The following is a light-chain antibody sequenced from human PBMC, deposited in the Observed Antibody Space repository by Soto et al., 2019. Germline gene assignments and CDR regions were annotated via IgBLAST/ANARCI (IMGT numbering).Light chain of an antibody. V-gene: IGKV1-39*01. CDR3: QQRSNWRRT. CDR1: QSISSS. CDR2: AAS. Sequence: DIQMTQSPSSLSASVGDRVTITCRASQSISSSLNWYQQKPGKAPNLLIYAASSLHSGVPSRFSGSGSGTDFTLTISSLQPEDFAVYYCQQRSNWRRTFGGGTKVDIK. J-gene: IGKJ4*01.